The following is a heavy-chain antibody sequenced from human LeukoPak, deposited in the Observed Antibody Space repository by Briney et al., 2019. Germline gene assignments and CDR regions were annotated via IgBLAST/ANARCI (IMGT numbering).Heavy chain of an antibody. V-gene: IGHV3-23*01. CDR2: ISPSDATT. CDR3: AKGMGTLDY. CDR1: GFTFSSYS. J-gene: IGHJ4*02. D-gene: IGHD7-27*01. Sequence: GGSLRLSCAASGFTFSSYSMNWVRQAPGKGLEWVSSISPSDATTYSADSVKGRFTLSRDKSKNTLYLQMNSLRAEDTAVYYCAKGMGTLDYWGQGTLVTVSS.